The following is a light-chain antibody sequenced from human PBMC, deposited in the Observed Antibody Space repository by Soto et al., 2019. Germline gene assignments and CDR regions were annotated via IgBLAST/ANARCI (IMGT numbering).Light chain of an antibody. CDR1: QSISSW. V-gene: IGKV1-5*03. CDR2: KAS. Sequence: IHMNHSPSSLSASVGDRVTITCRASQSISSWLAWYQQKPGKAPKLLIYKASSLESGVPSRFSGSGSGTEFTLTISSLQPDDFATYYCQHYNSYSEAFGQGTKVDIK. CDR3: QHYNSYSEA. J-gene: IGKJ1*01.